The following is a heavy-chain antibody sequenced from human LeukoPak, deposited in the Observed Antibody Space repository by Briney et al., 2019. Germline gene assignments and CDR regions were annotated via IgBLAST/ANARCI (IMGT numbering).Heavy chain of an antibody. V-gene: IGHV1-2*02. CDR1: GYTFTGYY. Sequence: GASVKVSCKASGYTFTGYYMHWVRQAPGQGLEWMGWINPNSGGTNYAQKFQGRVTMTRDTSISTAYMELSRLRSDDTAVYYCVLVGATETGGFDYWGQGTLVTVSS. J-gene: IGHJ4*02. CDR3: VLVGATETGGFDY. D-gene: IGHD1-26*01. CDR2: INPNSGGT.